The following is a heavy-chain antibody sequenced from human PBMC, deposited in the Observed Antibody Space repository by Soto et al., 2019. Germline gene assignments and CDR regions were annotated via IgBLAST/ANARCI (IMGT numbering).Heavy chain of an antibody. J-gene: IGHJ4*02. Sequence: SCKASGYTFTSYYMHWVRQAPGKGLEWVAIIWYEGSYKYYADSVKGRFTISRDNAKNTVYLQMNSLRAEDTAVYYCVRDDVGVGIDYWGLGTLVTVSS. CDR3: VRDDVGVGIDY. D-gene: IGHD1-26*01. V-gene: IGHV3-33*01. CDR2: IWYEGSYK. CDR1: GYTFTSYY.